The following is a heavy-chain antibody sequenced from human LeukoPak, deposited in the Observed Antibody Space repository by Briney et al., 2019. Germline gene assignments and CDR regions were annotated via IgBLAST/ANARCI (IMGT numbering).Heavy chain of an antibody. D-gene: IGHD5-18*01. Sequence: PSETLSLTCTVSGASISRDTFFWGWIRQSPEKGLEWIGSIDSSGTTHYNSSLKSRVIISVDTSKNQVSLNLISVTFADTAVYYCARHGYIQFWLYWGQGTQVIVSS. CDR3: ARHGYIQFWLY. CDR2: IDSSGTT. J-gene: IGHJ4*02. V-gene: IGHV4-39*01. CDR1: GASISRDTFF.